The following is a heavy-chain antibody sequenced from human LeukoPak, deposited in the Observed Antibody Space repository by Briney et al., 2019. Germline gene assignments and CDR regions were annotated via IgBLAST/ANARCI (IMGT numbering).Heavy chain of an antibody. V-gene: IGHV3-21*01. CDR2: ISTSSSYI. J-gene: IGHJ3*02. CDR1: GFIFSSYS. Sequence: GGSLRLSCAASGFIFSSYSMNWVRQAPGKGLEWVSSISTSSSYIYYADSVKGRFTISRDNAKNSLYLQMNSLRAEDTAVYYCARDKVNTGLDAFDIWGPGTMVTVSS. D-gene: IGHD5-18*01. CDR3: ARDKVNTGLDAFDI.